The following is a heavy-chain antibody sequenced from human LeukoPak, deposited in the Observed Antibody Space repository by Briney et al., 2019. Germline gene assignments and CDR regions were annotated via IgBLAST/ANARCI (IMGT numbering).Heavy chain of an antibody. D-gene: IGHD3-10*01. CDR2: INIDGSSR. V-gene: IGHV3-74*01. J-gene: IGHJ4*02. CDR1: GFTFSSYW. Sequence: GGSLRLSCAASGFTFSSYWMHWVRQAPGKGLVWVSRINIDGSSRSYADSVKGRFTISRDNAKNTLYLQMNSLRAEDTAVYYCVLLSLTPGWGQGTLVTVSS. CDR3: VLLSLTPG.